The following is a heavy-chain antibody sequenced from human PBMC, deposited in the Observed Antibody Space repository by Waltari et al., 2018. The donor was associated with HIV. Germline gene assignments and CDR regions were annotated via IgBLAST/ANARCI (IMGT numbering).Heavy chain of an antibody. J-gene: IGHJ4*02. CDR2: IRYDGSNK. Sequence: QVQLVESGGGVVQPGGSLRLSCAASGFAFSSYGLHGARRAPGKGLEWVAFIRYDGSNKYYADSVKGRFTISRDNSKNTLYLQMNSLRAEDTAVYYCAKAGVEMATMPYFDYWGQGTLVTVSS. CDR1: GFAFSSYG. V-gene: IGHV3-30*02. CDR3: AKAGVEMATMPYFDY. D-gene: IGHD5-12*01.